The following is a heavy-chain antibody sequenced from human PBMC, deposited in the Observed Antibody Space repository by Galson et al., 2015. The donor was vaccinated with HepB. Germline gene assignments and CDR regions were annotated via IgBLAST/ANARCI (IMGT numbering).Heavy chain of an antibody. V-gene: IGHV3-23*01. D-gene: IGHD3-3*01. CDR1: GFTFISYA. CDR3: AKFVRIRRNTICGVAQGCDALDF. J-gene: IGHJ4*03. Sequence: SLRLSCAASGFTFISYAMTCVRQTPGQGLECLAGISGNDGHTYYADTVKGRFTITTDKSTNTQYLQMNSLRAADTAVYYCAKFVRIRRNTICGVAQGCDALDFWGQGTLVTVSS. CDR2: ISGNDGHT.